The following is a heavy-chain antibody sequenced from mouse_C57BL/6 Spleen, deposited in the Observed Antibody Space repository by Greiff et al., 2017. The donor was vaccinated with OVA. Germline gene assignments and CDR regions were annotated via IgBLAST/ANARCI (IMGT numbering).Heavy chain of an antibody. V-gene: IGHV1-18*01. CDR1: GYTFTDYN. D-gene: IGHD1-1*01. J-gene: IGHJ2*01. CDR2: INPNNGGT. CDR3: ARRHYYGSSYAFDY. Sequence: EVKLVESGPELVKPGASVKIPCKASGYTFTDYNMDWVKQSHGKSLEWIGDINPNNGGTIYNQKFKGKATLTVDKSSSTAYMELRSLTSEDTAVYYCARRHYYGSSYAFDYWGQGTTLTVSS.